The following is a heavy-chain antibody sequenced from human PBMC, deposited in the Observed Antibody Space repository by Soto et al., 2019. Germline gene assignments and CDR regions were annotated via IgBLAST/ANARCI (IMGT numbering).Heavy chain of an antibody. CDR3: ATIYGSGYRAFDY. Sequence: QVQLVQSGAEVKRPGSSVKVSCKASGDTFSFYSINWVRQAPGLGLEWMGRVNPILSMSNYAQRFQGRVTMTADKSRSTAYMELSGLRSEDTAMYYCATIYGSGYRAFDYWGQGALVTVSS. D-gene: IGHD3-10*01. CDR2: VNPILSMS. V-gene: IGHV1-69*04. J-gene: IGHJ4*02. CDR1: GDTFSFYS.